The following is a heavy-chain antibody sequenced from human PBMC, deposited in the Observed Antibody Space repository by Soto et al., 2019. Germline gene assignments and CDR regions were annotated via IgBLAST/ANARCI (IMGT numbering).Heavy chain of an antibody. Sequence: PGGSLRLSCAASGFTFSSYGMHWVRQAPGKGLEWVAVIWYDGSNKYYADSVKGRFTISRDNSKNTLYLQMNSLRAEDTAVYYCARDHDSSGYYVFYWGQGTLVTVSS. J-gene: IGHJ4*02. CDR2: IWYDGSNK. CDR1: GFTFSSYG. V-gene: IGHV3-33*01. CDR3: ARDHDSSGYYVFY. D-gene: IGHD3-22*01.